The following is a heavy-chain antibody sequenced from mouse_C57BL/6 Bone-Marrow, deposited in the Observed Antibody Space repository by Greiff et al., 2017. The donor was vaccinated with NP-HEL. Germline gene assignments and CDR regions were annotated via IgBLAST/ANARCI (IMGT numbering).Heavy chain of an antibody. D-gene: IGHD1-1*01. V-gene: IGHV5-6*02. Sequence: EVKLMESGGDLVKPGGSLKLSCAASGFTFSSYGMSWVRQTPDKRLEWVATISSGGSYTYYPDSVKGRFTISRDNAKNTLYLQMSSLKSEDTAMYYCARRGSSYRSWFAYWGQGTLVTVSA. CDR1: GFTFSSYG. CDR3: ARRGSSYRSWFAY. J-gene: IGHJ3*01. CDR2: ISSGGSYT.